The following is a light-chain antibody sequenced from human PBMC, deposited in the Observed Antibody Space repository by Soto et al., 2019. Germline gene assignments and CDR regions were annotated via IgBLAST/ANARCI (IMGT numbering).Light chain of an antibody. V-gene: IGKV3-20*01. Sequence: IVLTQSPGTLSLSPGERATLSCRASQRVISDYLNWYQQKPGQAPRLLIYGASNRATGIPDRFSGSGSGTDFTLTISRLEPEHFAVYYCQQYGRSPLFTFGPGTTVDIK. CDR2: GAS. CDR1: QRVISDY. CDR3: QQYGRSPLFT. J-gene: IGKJ3*01.